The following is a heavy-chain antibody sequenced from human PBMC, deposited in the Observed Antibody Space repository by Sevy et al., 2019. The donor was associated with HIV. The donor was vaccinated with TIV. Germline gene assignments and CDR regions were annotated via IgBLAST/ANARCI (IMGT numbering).Heavy chain of an antibody. V-gene: IGHV3-11*06. J-gene: IGHJ6*03. D-gene: IGHD2-2*01. CDR1: GFTFSDYY. Sequence: GGSLRLSCAASGFTFSDYYMSWIRQAPGKGLEWVSYISSSSSYTNYADSVKGRFTISRDNAKNSLYLQMHSLRAEGTSVYYCARGGVCSSTSCVKGMNYYYSMDVWGKGTTVTVSS. CDR3: ARGGVCSSTSCVKGMNYYYSMDV. CDR2: ISSSSSYT.